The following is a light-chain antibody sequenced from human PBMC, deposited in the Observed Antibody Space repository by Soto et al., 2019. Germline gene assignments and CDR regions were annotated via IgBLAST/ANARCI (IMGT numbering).Light chain of an antibody. V-gene: IGKV3-20*01. CDR2: AAS. CDR3: QQYGNSPQT. Sequence: EIVMTQSPATLPVSPGEGGTLSCRASQSISGNLAWYQQKPGQAPSLLIYAASSRATGIPDRFSGSGSGTDVTLTISRLEPEDFAVYYCQQYGNSPQTFGRGTKVDIK. J-gene: IGKJ1*01. CDR1: QSISGN.